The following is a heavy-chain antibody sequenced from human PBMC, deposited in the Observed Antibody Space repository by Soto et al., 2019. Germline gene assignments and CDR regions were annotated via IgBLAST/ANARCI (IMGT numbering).Heavy chain of an antibody. D-gene: IGHD1-26*01. J-gene: IGHJ4*02. CDR1: GFTFSSYG. Sequence: QVQQVESGGGVVQHGTSLRLSCAASGFTFSSYGMDWVRQAPGKGLEWVAVISNNGNYKYYADSVKGRFTIARDDSKNPLHLQMNSLRGEDTAVYYCAKGRWEIRFVADDWGQGTLVTVSS. V-gene: IGHV3-30*18. CDR3: AKGRWEIRFVADD. CDR2: ISNNGNYK.